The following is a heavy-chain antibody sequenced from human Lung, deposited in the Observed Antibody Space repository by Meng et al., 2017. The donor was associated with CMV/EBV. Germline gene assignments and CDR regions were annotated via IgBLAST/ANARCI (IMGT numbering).Heavy chain of an antibody. CDR2: IYYSGST. D-gene: IGHD3-3*01. J-gene: IGHJ3*02. CDR1: GGSISSYY. V-gene: IGHV4-59*01. Sequence: GSLRLXXTVFGGSISSYYWSWIRQPPGKGLEWIGYIYYSGSTNYNPSLKSRVTISVDTSKNQFSLKLSSVTAADTAVYYCARVGLFLEWLELNAFDIWGQGXMVTVSS. CDR3: ARVGLFLEWLELNAFDI.